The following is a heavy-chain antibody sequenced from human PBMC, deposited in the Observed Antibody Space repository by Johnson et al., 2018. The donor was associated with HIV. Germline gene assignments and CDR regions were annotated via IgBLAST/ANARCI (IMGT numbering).Heavy chain of an antibody. J-gene: IGHJ3*02. CDR1: GFTFSDCY. Sequence: QVQLVESGGGLVKPGGSLRLSCAASGFTFSDCYITWIRQAPGKGLEWVSYISSSGSTMYYADSVKGRFTISRDTSRDTLYLQMTSLRPEDTAVYYCARGRKDIAAVDGLDTDGFDTWGQGTMVTVS. D-gene: IGHD6-13*01. V-gene: IGHV3-11*04. CDR2: ISSSGSTM. CDR3: ARGRKDIAAVDGLDTDGFDT.